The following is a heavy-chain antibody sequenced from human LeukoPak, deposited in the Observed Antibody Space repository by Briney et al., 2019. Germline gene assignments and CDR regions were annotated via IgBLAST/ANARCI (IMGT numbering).Heavy chain of an antibody. CDR3: ARGRKDYDYVWGSYRYTGFYFDY. V-gene: IGHV4-39*07. Sequence: SETLSLTCTVSGGSISSSSYYWSWIRQPPGKGLEWIGEINHSGSTNYNPSLKSRVTISVDTSKNQFSLKLSSVTAADTAVYYCARGRKDYDYVWGSYRYTGFYFDYWGQGTLVTVSS. J-gene: IGHJ4*02. CDR2: INHSGST. D-gene: IGHD3-16*02. CDR1: GGSISSSSYY.